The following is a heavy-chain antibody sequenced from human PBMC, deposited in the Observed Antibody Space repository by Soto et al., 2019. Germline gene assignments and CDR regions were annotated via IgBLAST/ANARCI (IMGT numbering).Heavy chain of an antibody. CDR3: ARDSAYAFDF. V-gene: IGHV3-48*04. CDR2: IGGISSTI. Sequence: GGSHRLSSAASGLHCIDFSMNWVRQAPGTGLEWVAYIGGISSTISYADSVKGRFTISRDNAKNSLFLQMNSLRADDTAVYYCARDSAYAFDFWGQGTMVTVSS. J-gene: IGHJ3*01. CDR1: GLHCIDFS.